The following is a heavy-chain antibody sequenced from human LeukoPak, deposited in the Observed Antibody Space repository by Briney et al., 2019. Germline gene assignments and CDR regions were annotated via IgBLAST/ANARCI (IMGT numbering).Heavy chain of an antibody. CDR1: GNYW. Sequence: GGSLRLSCAASGNYWIHWVRQAPGKGLVWVSHINSDGSWTSYADSVKGRFTISKDNDKNTVYLQMNSLRAEDTAVYYCVSFYETYWGRGTLVTVSS. V-gene: IGHV3-74*01. J-gene: IGHJ4*02. CDR3: VSFYETY. D-gene: IGHD2/OR15-2a*01. CDR2: INSDGSWT.